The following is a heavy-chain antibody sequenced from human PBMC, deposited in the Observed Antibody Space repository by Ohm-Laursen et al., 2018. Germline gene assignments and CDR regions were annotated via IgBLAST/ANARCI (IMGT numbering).Heavy chain of an antibody. CDR2: ISGSGGST. V-gene: IGHV3-23*01. J-gene: IGHJ6*02. CDR1: GFTFSSYA. D-gene: IGHD4-23*01. Sequence: SLRLSCTASGFTFSSYAMSWVRQAPGKGLEWVSAISGSGGSTYYADSVKGRFTISRDNAKDSLYVQMNSLRADDTAVYYCARGDGGYYYGMDVWGQGTTVTVSS. CDR3: ARGDGGYYYGMDV.